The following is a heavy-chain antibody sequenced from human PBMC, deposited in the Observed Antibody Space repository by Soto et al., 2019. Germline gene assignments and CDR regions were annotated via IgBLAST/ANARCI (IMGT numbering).Heavy chain of an antibody. CDR2: ISSSSSYI. CDR1: GFTFSDHY. D-gene: IGHD6-19*01. J-gene: IGHJ4*02. Sequence: GGSLRLSCAASGFTFSDHYMDWVRQAPGKGLEWVSSISSSSSYIYYADSVKGRFTISRDNAKNSLYLQMNSLRAEDTAVYYCARARPSVADALDYWGQGTLVTVSS. CDR3: ARARPSVADALDY. V-gene: IGHV3-21*01.